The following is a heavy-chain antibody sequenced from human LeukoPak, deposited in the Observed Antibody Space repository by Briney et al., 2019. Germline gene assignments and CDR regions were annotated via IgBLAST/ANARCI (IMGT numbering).Heavy chain of an antibody. CDR1: GYTFTSYY. CDR3: ARDRRYYYDSSGLDAFDI. Sequence: ASVKVSCKASGYTFTSYYMHWVRQAPGQGLEWMGIINPSGGSTSYAQKFQGRVTMTRDTSTSTVYMELSSLRSEDTAVYYCARDRRYYYDSSGLDAFDIWGQGTMVTVSS. V-gene: IGHV1-46*01. D-gene: IGHD3-22*01. J-gene: IGHJ3*02. CDR2: INPSGGST.